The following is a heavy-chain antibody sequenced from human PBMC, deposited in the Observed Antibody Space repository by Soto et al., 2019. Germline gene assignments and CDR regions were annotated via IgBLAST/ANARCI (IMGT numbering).Heavy chain of an antibody. Sequence: GSLRLSCAASGFTFSDYYIILIRQAPLKGLEWVSYISSSSRYTSYADSVQGRFTISRDNAKKSLYLQMNSLRAEDTAIYYCAREGIAVAEPSDSWGQGTLVTVS. D-gene: IGHD6-19*01. CDR3: AREGIAVAEPSDS. V-gene: IGHV3-11*06. CDR2: ISSSSRYT. CDR1: GFTFSDYY. J-gene: IGHJ4*02.